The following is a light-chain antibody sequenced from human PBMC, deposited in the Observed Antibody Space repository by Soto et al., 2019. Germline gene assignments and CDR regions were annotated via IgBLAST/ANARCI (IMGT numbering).Light chain of an antibody. CDR2: AAS. CDR3: QRASTLPIT. CDR1: QGISSW. J-gene: IGKJ5*01. Sequence: EIHLTQSEASLSVSRGERVTXTCRASQGISSWLAWYQEKPGKAPKLLIYAASILKSGVPSRFSHSGSGTDFTLTISSLQPEDFAPYYCQRASTLPITFGQGTRMEI. V-gene: IGKV1D-12*01.